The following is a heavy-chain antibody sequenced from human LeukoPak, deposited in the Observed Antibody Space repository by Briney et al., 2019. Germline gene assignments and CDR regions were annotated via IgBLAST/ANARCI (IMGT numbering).Heavy chain of an antibody. CDR2: IRSNGGDT. CDR3: AKGGYTTWFDP. Sequence: GGSLRLSCAASGFTLREYSMSWVRQAPGKGLEGVSNIRSNGGDTYYTDSVKGRFTISRQNSKNTLYLEMNSLRAEDTAVYYCAKGGYTTWFDPWGQGTLVTVSS. V-gene: IGHV3-23*01. CDR1: GFTLREYS. J-gene: IGHJ5*02. D-gene: IGHD2-15*01.